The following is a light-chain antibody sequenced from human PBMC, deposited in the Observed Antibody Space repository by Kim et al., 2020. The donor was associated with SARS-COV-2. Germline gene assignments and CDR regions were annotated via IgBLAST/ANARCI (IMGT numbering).Light chain of an antibody. CDR2: GGS. Sequence: VSPGERATLSCRASQSVFSNLAWYQQKPGQPPRLLIYGGSGRATGIPDRFSGSGSGTDFILTISSLEPEDFAVYYCQQYGPSPLTFGGGTKVDIK. V-gene: IGKV3-20*01. CDR1: QSVFSN. J-gene: IGKJ4*01. CDR3: QQYGPSPLT.